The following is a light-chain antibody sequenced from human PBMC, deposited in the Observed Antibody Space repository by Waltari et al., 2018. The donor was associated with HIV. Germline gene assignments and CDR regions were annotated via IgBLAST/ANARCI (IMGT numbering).Light chain of an antibody. CDR3: QVWDMTSDHFV. Sequence: YVLTQPPSVSLASVQKATLTSGGINIKATSVHWYRHMLGQTPVFVVYDDVERPSGMSDRFSGSNSGNTSTLLITGADVGDEAEYYCQVWDMTSDHFVFGPGTTVTVL. J-gene: IGLJ1*01. CDR2: DDV. V-gene: IGLV3-21*02. CDR1: NIKATS.